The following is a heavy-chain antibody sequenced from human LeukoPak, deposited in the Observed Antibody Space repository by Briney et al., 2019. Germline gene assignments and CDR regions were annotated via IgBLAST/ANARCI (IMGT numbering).Heavy chain of an antibody. Sequence: SETLSLTCTVSGGSISSYYWSWIRQPPGKGLEWIGYIYYSGSTNYNPSLKSRVTISVDTSKNLFSLRLSSVTAADTAVYYCARTYDPKDAFDIWGQGTMVTVSS. J-gene: IGHJ3*02. CDR3: ARTYDPKDAFDI. V-gene: IGHV4-59*08. CDR2: IYYSGST. D-gene: IGHD3-3*01. CDR1: GGSISSYY.